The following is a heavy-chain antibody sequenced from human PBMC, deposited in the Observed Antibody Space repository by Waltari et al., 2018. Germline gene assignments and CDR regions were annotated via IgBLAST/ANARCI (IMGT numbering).Heavy chain of an antibody. V-gene: IGHV3-30*02. CDR2: VRSDGTTK. CDR1: GFPFSNFG. CDR3: AKDLTSFGVGYYCDS. J-gene: IGHJ4*02. D-gene: IGHD3-3*01. Sequence: QGQLVESGGGVVEPGGSVRRSCPASGFPFSNFGWPWVPQAPGKGLEWVTFVRSDGTTKYYGDSVRGRFTISRDDSKNTLYLQMSSLRAEDTAVYYCAKDLTSFGVGYYCDSWGQGTLVTVSS.